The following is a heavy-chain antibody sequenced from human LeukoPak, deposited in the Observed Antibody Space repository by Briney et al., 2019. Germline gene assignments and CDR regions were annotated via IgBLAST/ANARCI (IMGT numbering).Heavy chain of an antibody. Sequence: SETLSLTCAVYGGSLSDYYWSWIRQPPGKGLEWIGEINHSGSANYKPSLKSRVTISVDTSKNQFSLKLSSVTAADTAVYYCARGNLCGGDCYSSTYAIDYWGQGTLVTVSS. CDR2: INHSGSA. V-gene: IGHV4-34*01. J-gene: IGHJ4*02. D-gene: IGHD2-21*02. CDR3: ARGNLCGGDCYSSTYAIDY. CDR1: GGSLSDYY.